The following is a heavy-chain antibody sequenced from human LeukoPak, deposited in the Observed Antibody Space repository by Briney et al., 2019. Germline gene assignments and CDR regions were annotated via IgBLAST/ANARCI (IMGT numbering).Heavy chain of an antibody. J-gene: IGHJ6*03. CDR1: GGSISSYH. CDR2: IYYSGST. Sequence: SETLSLTCTVSGGSISSYHWSWIRQPPGKGLECIGYIYYSGSTNYNPSLKSRVTISVDTSKNRFSLKLSSVTAADTAVYYCARKGIYCGGDCYAPRYYYYYYMDVWGKGTTVTISS. V-gene: IGHV4-59*12. D-gene: IGHD2-21*02. CDR3: ARKGIYCGGDCYAPRYYYYYYMDV.